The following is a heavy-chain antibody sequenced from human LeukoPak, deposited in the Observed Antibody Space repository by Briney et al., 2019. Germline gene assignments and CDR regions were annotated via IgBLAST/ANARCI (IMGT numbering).Heavy chain of an antibody. CDR1: GASINSSNW. CDR3: ARSAYYYGSGRGTPAFDY. CDR2: ICHSGST. Sequence: SGTLSLTCAVSGASINSSNWWSWVRQSPGKGLEWIGEICHSGSTNYNPSLKSRVTISVDTSKNQFSLKLSSVTAADTAVYYCARSAYYYGSGRGTPAFDYWGQGTLVTVSS. V-gene: IGHV4-4*02. J-gene: IGHJ4*02. D-gene: IGHD3-10*01.